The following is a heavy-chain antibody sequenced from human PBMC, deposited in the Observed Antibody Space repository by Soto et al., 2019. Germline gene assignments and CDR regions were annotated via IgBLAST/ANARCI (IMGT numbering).Heavy chain of an antibody. D-gene: IGHD2-2*01. CDR3: ARKGYCSSTSCYESYYYGMDV. J-gene: IGHJ6*02. Sequence: SVKVSCKASGGTFSSYAISWVRQAPGQGLEWMGGIVPIFGTANYAQKFQGRVTITADKSTSTAYMELSSLRSEDTAVYYCARKGYCSSTSCYESYYYGMDVWGQGTTVTVSS. V-gene: IGHV1-69*06. CDR2: IVPIFGTA. CDR1: GGTFSSYA.